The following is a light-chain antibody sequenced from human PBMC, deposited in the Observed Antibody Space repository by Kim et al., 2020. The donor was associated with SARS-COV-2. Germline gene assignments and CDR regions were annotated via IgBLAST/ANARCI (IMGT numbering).Light chain of an antibody. V-gene: IGLV1-40*01. CDR2: GNT. J-gene: IGLJ1*01. Sequence: QSVLTQPPSVSGAPGQRVTISCSGSNSNIGGGYDVHWYQLPPGSVPKLLIYGNTHRPSGLPDRFSSSKSGTSASLTISGLQAEDEADYYCQSFDNTLSGSVFGTGTKVTVL. CDR1: NSNIGGGYD. CDR3: QSFDNTLSGSV.